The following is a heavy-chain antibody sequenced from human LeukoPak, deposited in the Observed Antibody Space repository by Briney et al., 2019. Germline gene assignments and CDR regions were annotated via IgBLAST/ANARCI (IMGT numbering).Heavy chain of an antibody. CDR3: ARDRCKSTSCRRHYYYYMDV. CDR1: GFTFSDYY. V-gene: IGHV3-11*04. Sequence: GGSLRLSCAASGFTFSDYYMSWIRQAPGKGLEWVSYISSSSSTIYYADSVKGRFTISRDNAKNSLYLQMNSLRAEDTAVYYCARDRCKSTSCRRHYYYYMDVWGNGTTVTVSS. J-gene: IGHJ6*03. D-gene: IGHD2-2*01. CDR2: ISSSSSTI.